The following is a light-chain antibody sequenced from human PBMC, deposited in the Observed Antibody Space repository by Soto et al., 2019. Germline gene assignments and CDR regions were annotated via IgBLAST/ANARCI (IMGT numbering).Light chain of an antibody. Sequence: QSALTQPASVSGSPGQSITISCTGTSSDVGGYKFVSWYQQHPGRAPKLLIYEVSNRPSGISNRFSGSKSGNRASLTISGLQAEDEADYYCSSYTPYTTLYVFGTGTKLTVL. V-gene: IGLV2-14*01. J-gene: IGLJ1*01. CDR1: SSDVGGYKF. CDR3: SSYTPYTTLYV. CDR2: EVS.